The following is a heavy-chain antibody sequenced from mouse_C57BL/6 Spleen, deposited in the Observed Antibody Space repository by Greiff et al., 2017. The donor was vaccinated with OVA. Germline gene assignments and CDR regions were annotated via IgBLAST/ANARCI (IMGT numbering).Heavy chain of an antibody. CDR3: ARSTGRDQAWGAY. D-gene: IGHD4-1*02. V-gene: IGHV1-9*01. CDR1: GYTFTGYW. CDR2: ILPGSGST. Sequence: QVQLQESGAELMRPGASVKLSCKATGYTFTGYWIEWVKQRPGHGLEWIGEILPGSGSTTYNEKFKGKATFTADKSSNTAYMQLSNLTTEDSAIYSSARSTGRDQAWGAYWGQGTLVTVSA. J-gene: IGHJ3*01.